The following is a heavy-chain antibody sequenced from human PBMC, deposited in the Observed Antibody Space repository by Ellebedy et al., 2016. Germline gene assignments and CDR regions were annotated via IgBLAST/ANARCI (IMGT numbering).Heavy chain of an antibody. V-gene: IGHV3-64D*06. CDR1: GFTFSSYA. D-gene: IGHD3-10*01. J-gene: IGHJ6*02. Sequence: GESLKISCSASGFTFSSYAMHWVRQAPGKGLEYVSAISSNGGSTYYADSVKGRFTISRDNSKNTLYLQMSSLRAEDTAVYYCVKDDGSGSPSYYYYGMDVWGQGTTVTVSS. CDR2: ISSNGGST. CDR3: VKDDGSGSPSYYYYGMDV.